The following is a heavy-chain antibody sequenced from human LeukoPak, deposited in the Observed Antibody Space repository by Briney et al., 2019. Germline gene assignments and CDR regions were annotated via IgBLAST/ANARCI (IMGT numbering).Heavy chain of an antibody. V-gene: IGHV4-34*01. CDR2: INHSGST. J-gene: IGHJ4*02. CDR1: GGSFSGYY. Sequence: SETLSLTCSVYGGSFSGYYWSWIRQPPGKGLEWIGEINHSGSTNYNPSLKSRVTISVDTSKNQFSLKLSSVTAADTAVYYCARAVDDYGDQSIDCWGQGTLVTVSS. CDR3: ARAVDDYGDQSIDC. D-gene: IGHD4-17*01.